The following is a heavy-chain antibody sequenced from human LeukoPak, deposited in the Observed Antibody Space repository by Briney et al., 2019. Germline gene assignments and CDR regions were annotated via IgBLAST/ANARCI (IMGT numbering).Heavy chain of an antibody. CDR3: ARGAVVPAAPPIMDV. V-gene: IGHV3-7*01. J-gene: IGHJ6*02. CDR1: GFTFSSYW. D-gene: IGHD2-2*01. Sequence: GGSLRLSCAASGFTFSSYWMSWVRQAPGKGLEWVASIKQDGSEKYYVDSVKGRFTISGDNAKNSLYLQMNSLRAEDTAVYYCARGAVVPAAPPIMDVWGQGTTVTVSS. CDR2: IKQDGSEK.